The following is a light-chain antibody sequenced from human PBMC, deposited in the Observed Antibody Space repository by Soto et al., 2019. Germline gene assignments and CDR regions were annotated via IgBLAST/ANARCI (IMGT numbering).Light chain of an antibody. CDR1: QSVSKY. CDR3: PQRSNRWIT. CDR2: DAS. J-gene: IGKJ5*01. Sequence: EIVLTQSPATLSLSPGERATLSCSTSQSVSKYFAWYQQEPGRAPRLLIYDASSRATGIPARFIGSGSGTDFTLTIRSLKPDEFGICYCPQRSNRWITSGQKTRLEIK. V-gene: IGKV3-11*01.